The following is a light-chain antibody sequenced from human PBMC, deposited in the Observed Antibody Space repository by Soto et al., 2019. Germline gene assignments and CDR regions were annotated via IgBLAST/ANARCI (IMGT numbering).Light chain of an antibody. J-gene: IGKJ1*01. CDR3: QHYGSSPRT. CDR1: QGVTGSY. V-gene: IGKV3-20*01. CDR2: GAS. Sequence: EIVLTQSPGTLSLSPGERATLSCRASQGVTGSYLAWYQQKPGQPPRLLIYGASTRAPGIPNRFSGSESGTDFTLTISRLEPEDFAVYYCQHYGSSPRTFGQGTKVEIK.